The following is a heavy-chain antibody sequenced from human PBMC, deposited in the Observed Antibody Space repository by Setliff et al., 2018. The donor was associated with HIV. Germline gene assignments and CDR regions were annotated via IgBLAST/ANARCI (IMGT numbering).Heavy chain of an antibody. Sequence: ASVKVSCKASQYTFTGYYMHWVRQAPGQGLEWVGWMNPSSGGTNFAQKFQGRVTMTRDTSISTAYMELSRLRSDDTAVYYCARGLCQSSGYCWTGACDIWGQGTTVTV. J-gene: IGHJ3*02. CDR2: MNPSSGGT. CDR3: ARGLCQSSGYCWTGACDI. D-gene: IGHD6-19*01. V-gene: IGHV1-2*02. CDR1: QYTFTGYY.